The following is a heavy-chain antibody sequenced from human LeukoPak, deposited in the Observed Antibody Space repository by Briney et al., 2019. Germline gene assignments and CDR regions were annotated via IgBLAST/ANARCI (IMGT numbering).Heavy chain of an antibody. Sequence: ASVKVSCKTSGYTFMKYGIIWVRQAPGQGLEWMGIINPSGGSTSYAQKFQGRVTMTRDTSTSTVYMELSSLRSEDTAVYYCARGYCSSTSCLLDYYYGMDVWGQGTTVTVSS. CDR2: INPSGGST. J-gene: IGHJ6*02. CDR1: GYTFMKYG. D-gene: IGHD2-2*01. CDR3: ARGYCSSTSCLLDYYYGMDV. V-gene: IGHV1-46*01.